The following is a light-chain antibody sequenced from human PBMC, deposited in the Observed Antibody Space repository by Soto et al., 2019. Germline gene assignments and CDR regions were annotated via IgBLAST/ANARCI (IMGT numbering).Light chain of an antibody. V-gene: IGKV3-11*01. Sequence: EIVLTQSPATLSLSPGERATLSCRASQSVSSYLAWYQQKPGQAPRLLIYDASNRATGIPARFSGSGSGTAFTLTIGSLEPEDFAVYYCQQRSNWPPSLTFGGGTKVEIK. J-gene: IGKJ4*01. CDR1: QSVSSY. CDR2: DAS. CDR3: QQRSNWPPSLT.